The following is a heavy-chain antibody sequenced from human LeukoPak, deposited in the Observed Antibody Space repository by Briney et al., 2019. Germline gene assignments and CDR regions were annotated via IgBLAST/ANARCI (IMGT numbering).Heavy chain of an antibody. CDR3: ARERASKNYNNWLDP. V-gene: IGHV4-34*01. Sequence: PSETLSLTCAVYGGSFSDYYWTWIRQPPGKGLEWIGDINHSGSANYNPSLKSRVTISVDRSRNQFYLRLSPVTVADTALYYCARERASKNYNNWLDPWGQGTLVTVSS. CDR1: GGSFSDYY. D-gene: IGHD1-7*01. CDR2: INHSGSA. J-gene: IGHJ5*02.